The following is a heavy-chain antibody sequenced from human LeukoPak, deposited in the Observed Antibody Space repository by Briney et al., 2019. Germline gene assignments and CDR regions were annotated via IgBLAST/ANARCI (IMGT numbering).Heavy chain of an antibody. CDR1: GFTFSSYS. V-gene: IGHV3-21*01. J-gene: IGHJ4*02. D-gene: IGHD1-26*01. Sequence: PGGSLRLSCAASGFTFSSYSMNWVRQAPGKGLEWVSSISSSTSYIYYADSLKGRFTISRDNAKNSLYLQMNSLRAEDTAVYYCAKDIGRDFDYWGQGTLVTVSS. CDR2: ISSSTSYI. CDR3: AKDIGRDFDY.